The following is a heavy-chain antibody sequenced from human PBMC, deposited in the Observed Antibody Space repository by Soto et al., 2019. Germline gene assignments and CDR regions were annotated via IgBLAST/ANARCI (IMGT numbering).Heavy chain of an antibody. V-gene: IGHV1-69*01. CDR1: GGTFSSYA. CDR3: ARKKTLLGTGYEFDY. Sequence: QVQLVQSGAEVKKPGSSVKVSCKASGGTFSSYAISWVRQAPGQGLEWMGGIIPIFGTANYAQKFQGRVTITADESTGTAYMELSSLGSEDTAVYYCARKKTLLGTGYEFDYWGQGTLVTVSS. D-gene: IGHD3-9*01. CDR2: IIPIFGTA. J-gene: IGHJ4*02.